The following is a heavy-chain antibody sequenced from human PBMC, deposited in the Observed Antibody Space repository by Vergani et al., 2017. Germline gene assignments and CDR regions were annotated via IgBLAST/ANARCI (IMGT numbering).Heavy chain of an antibody. Sequence: QVQLVQSGAEVKKPGASVKVSCKASGYTFTGYYMHWVRQAPGQGLEWMGWINPNSGGTNYAQKFQGRVTMTRDTSISTAYMELSRLRSDDTAVYYCATVYCTNGVCYFGWFDPWGQGTLVTVSS. J-gene: IGHJ5*02. CDR3: ATVYCTNGVCYFGWFDP. V-gene: IGHV1-2*02. CDR2: INPNSGGT. CDR1: GYTFTGYY. D-gene: IGHD2-8*01.